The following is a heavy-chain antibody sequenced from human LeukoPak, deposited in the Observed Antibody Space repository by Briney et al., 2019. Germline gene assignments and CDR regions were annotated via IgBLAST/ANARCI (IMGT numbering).Heavy chain of an antibody. J-gene: IGHJ6*02. Sequence: GGSPRLSCAASGFTFSSYAMHWVRQAPGKGLEWVAVISYDGSNKYYADSVKGRFTISRDNSKNTLYLQMNSLRAEDTAVYYCARDLTTVVTYYYGMDVWGQGTTVTVSS. V-gene: IGHV3-30-3*01. CDR3: ARDLTTVVTYYYGMDV. D-gene: IGHD4-23*01. CDR1: GFTFSSYA. CDR2: ISYDGSNK.